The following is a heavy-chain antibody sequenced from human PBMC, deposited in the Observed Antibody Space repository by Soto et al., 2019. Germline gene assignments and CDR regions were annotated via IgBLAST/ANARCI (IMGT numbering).Heavy chain of an antibody. CDR2: INPNTGGT. CDR1: GYTFTGYY. CDR3: ARVGQYSSTHLGAFDI. J-gene: IGHJ3*02. V-gene: IGHV1-2*02. Sequence: QVQLVQSGAEVKNPGASVKVSCKASGYTFTGYYIHWVRQAPGQGLEWMGWINPNTGGTNYAQKFQGRVTMTRDTSISTAYMELSRLRSDDTAVYYCARVGQYSSTHLGAFDIWGQGTMVTVSS. D-gene: IGHD6-13*01.